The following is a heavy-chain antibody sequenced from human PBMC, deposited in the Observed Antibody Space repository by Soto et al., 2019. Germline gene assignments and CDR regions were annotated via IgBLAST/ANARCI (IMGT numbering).Heavy chain of an antibody. CDR1: GDTFSSYT. Sequence: SLKVSCKTSGDTFSSYTINSVRQASGQGLEWRGGIIPMSGTARSAQKFQGRVTIIADKSTRTVYMELSSLRSEDTAVYYCARDGGIAGFYYFDYWGQGTQVTVPS. CDR3: ARDGGIAGFYYFDY. J-gene: IGHJ4*02. V-gene: IGHV1-69*06. D-gene: IGHD6-13*01. CDR2: IIPMSGTA.